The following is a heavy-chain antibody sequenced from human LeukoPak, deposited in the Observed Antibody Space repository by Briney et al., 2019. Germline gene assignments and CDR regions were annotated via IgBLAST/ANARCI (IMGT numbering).Heavy chain of an antibody. CDR3: ARDYWPETTLVTRHLDY. CDR1: GYTFPNYG. Sequence: ASVKVSCKASGYTFPNYGISWVRQAPGQGLEWMGWISAYNGNTNYAQNLLGRVTMTTDTSTNTAYMELTNLRSDDTAVYYCARDYWPETTLVTRHLDYWGQGTLVTVSS. J-gene: IGHJ4*02. CDR2: ISAYNGNT. D-gene: IGHD4-23*01. V-gene: IGHV1-18*01.